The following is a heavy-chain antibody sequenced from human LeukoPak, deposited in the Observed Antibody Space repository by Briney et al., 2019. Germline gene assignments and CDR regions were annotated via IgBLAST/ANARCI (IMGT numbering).Heavy chain of an antibody. CDR2: IKEDGSQK. CDR3: AREYSGWGSNFDY. CDR1: GFTFSSYA. Sequence: GGSLRLSCAASGFTFSSYAIHWVRQAPGKGLEWVANIKEDGSQKYYVDSVKGRFTISRDNTENSLYLQMNSLRAEDTAVYYCAREYSGWGSNFDYWGQGTLVTVSS. D-gene: IGHD6-19*01. J-gene: IGHJ4*02. V-gene: IGHV3-7*03.